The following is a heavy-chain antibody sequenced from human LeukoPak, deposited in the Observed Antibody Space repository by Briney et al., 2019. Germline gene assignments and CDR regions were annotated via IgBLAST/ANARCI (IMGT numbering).Heavy chain of an antibody. CDR2: IKEDGSDQ. J-gene: IGHJ5*02. V-gene: IGHV3-7*04. CDR3: ARGAHLGELYSWFDP. CDR1: GFIFSNYG. Sequence: GGSLRLSCAASGFIFSNYGMHWVRQAPGKGLEWVASIKEDGSDQYYVDSVKGRFTISRDNAKNSLYLQMSSLRDDDAAFYYCARGAHLGELYSWFDPWGPGTLVTVSS. D-gene: IGHD3-10*01.